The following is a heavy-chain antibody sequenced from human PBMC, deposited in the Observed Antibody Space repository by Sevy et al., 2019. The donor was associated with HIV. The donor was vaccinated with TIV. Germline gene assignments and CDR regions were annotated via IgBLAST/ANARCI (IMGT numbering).Heavy chain of an antibody. Sequence: GGSLRLSCTASGFTFSSNAMYWVRQAPGKGLEWVAVIWYDESNKYHADSVKGRFTISRDNSKNTLYLQMNSLRAEDTAVYYCAGGVATTYYYLYGMDVWGQGTTVTVSS. CDR3: AGGVATTYYYLYGMDV. J-gene: IGHJ6*02. V-gene: IGHV3-33*01. CDR2: IWYDESNK. CDR1: GFTFSSNA. D-gene: IGHD5-12*01.